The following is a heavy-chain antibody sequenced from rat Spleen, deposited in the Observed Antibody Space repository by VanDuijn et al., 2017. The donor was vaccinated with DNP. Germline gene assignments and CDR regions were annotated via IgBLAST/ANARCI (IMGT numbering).Heavy chain of an antibody. CDR1: GFTFSDCY. D-gene: IGHD1-11*01. CDR2: INKDSSRI. J-gene: IGHJ2*01. CDR3: AKGTNYGGDADYFDY. V-gene: IGHV4-2*01. Sequence: EVQLVESDGGLVQPGRSLKVSCAASGFTFSDCYMAWVRQAPGKGLEWIGQINKDSSRINYSPSLKDKFTISRDNAQDTLYLQMNKLGSEDTAIYYCAKGTNYGGDADYFDYWGQGVMVTVSS.